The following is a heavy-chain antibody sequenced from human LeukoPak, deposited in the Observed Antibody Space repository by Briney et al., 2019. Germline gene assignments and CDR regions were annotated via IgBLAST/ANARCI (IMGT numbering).Heavy chain of an antibody. CDR2: INPNSGGT. J-gene: IGHJ4*02. CDR3: AREGDYVWGSCDY. Sequence: EASVKVSCKASGYTFTGYYMHWVRQAPGQGLEWMGWINPNSGGTNYAQKFQGRVTMTRDTSISTAYMELSRLRSDDTAVYYCAREGDYVWGSCDYWGQGTLVTVSS. CDR1: GYTFTGYY. V-gene: IGHV1-2*02. D-gene: IGHD3-16*01.